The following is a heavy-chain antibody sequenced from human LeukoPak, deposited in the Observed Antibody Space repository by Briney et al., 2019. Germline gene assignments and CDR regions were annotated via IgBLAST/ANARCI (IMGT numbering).Heavy chain of an antibody. CDR2: ISSSSNYI. V-gene: IGHV3-21*01. Sequence: GGSLRLSCAASGLTFSSYNMNWVRQAPGKGLEWVSFISSSSNYIYYTDSVKGRFTISRDNAKNSLFLQMNSLRAEDTAVYYCARGTPTTRDFDYWGQGALVTVSS. D-gene: IGHD4-11*01. J-gene: IGHJ4*02. CDR1: GLTFSSYN. CDR3: ARGTPTTRDFDY.